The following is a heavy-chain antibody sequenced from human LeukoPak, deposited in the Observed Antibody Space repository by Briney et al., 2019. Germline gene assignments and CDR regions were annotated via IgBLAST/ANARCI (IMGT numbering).Heavy chain of an antibody. CDR1: GGSFSGYY. J-gene: IGHJ4*02. Sequence: SETLSLTCAVYGGSFSGYYWSWIRQPPGKGLEWIGEINHSGSTNYNPSLKSRVTISVDTSKNQFSLKLSSVTAADTAVYYCARGGGHIAAAVPFDYWGQGNLVTVSS. D-gene: IGHD6-13*01. V-gene: IGHV4-34*01. CDR3: ARGGGHIAAAVPFDY. CDR2: INHSGST.